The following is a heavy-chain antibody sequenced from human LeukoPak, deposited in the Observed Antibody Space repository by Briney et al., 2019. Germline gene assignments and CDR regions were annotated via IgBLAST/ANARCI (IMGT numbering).Heavy chain of an antibody. CDR2: ISYDGSNK. CDR3: ARDRLRDMIVVPRDY. CDR1: GFTFSSYA. Sequence: QPGRSLRLSCAASGFTFSSYAMHWVRQAPGKGLEWVAVISYDGSNKYYADSVKGRFTISRDNAKNSLYLQMNSLRAEDTAVYYCARDRLRDMIVVPRDYWGQGTLVTVSS. D-gene: IGHD3-22*01. V-gene: IGHV3-30-3*01. J-gene: IGHJ4*02.